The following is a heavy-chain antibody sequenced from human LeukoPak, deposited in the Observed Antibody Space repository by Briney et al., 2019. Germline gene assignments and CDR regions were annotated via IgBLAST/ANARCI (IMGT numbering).Heavy chain of an antibody. D-gene: IGHD3-22*01. CDR1: GGSISSYY. V-gene: IGHV4-59*01. CDR2: IYYSGST. Sequence: PSETLSLTCTASGGSISSYYWSWIRQPPGKGLEWIGYIYYSGSTYYNPSLRSRVTISVDTSKNQFSLKLSSVTAADTAVYYCARSSEGRYYYDSSGFSYYYYYMDVWGKGTTVTISS. CDR3: ARSSEGRYYYDSSGFSYYYYYMDV. J-gene: IGHJ6*03.